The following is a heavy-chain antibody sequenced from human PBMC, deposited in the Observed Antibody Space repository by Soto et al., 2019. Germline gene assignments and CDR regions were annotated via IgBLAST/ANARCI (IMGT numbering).Heavy chain of an antibody. D-gene: IGHD4-17*01. CDR3: TTVTTVDYYFDY. CDR2: IRKKTNSYTT. V-gene: IGHV3-72*01. J-gene: IGHJ4*02. Sequence: GGSLRLSCAASGLTCSDRYMYWVRHAPGKGLEWVGRIRKKTNSYTTEYAASVKGRFIISRDDSTNSLYLQMSSLKTEDTAVYYCTTVTTVDYYFDYWGQGTLVTVSS. CDR1: GLTCSDRY.